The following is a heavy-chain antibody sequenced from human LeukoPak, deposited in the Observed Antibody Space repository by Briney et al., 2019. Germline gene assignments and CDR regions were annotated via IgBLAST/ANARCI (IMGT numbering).Heavy chain of an antibody. CDR1: GFTFSSYW. CDR2: IKQYGSEK. V-gene: IGHV3-7*01. Sequence: QPGGSLRLSCAASGFTFSSYWMSWVRQAPGKGLEWVANIKQYGSEKYYVDSVKGRFTISRDNAKNSLYLQMISLRAEDTALYYCARVVATWWLHHFDYWGQGTLVTVSS. CDR3: ARVVATWWLHHFDY. J-gene: IGHJ4*02. D-gene: IGHD5-12*01.